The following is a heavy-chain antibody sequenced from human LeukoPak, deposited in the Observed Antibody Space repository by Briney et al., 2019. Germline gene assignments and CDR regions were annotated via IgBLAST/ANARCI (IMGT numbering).Heavy chain of an antibody. V-gene: IGHV4-4*09. CDR3: ARQGSAVNSFDI. CDR2: IYTSGST. J-gene: IGHJ3*02. CDR1: GGSVSGYY. D-gene: IGHD6-19*01. Sequence: PSETLSLTCTVSGGSVSGYYWSWIRQPPGKGLEWIGYIYTSGSTNYNPSLKSRVTISVGTSKNQFSLNLSSVTAADTAVYYCARQGSAVNSFDIWGQGTMVTVSS.